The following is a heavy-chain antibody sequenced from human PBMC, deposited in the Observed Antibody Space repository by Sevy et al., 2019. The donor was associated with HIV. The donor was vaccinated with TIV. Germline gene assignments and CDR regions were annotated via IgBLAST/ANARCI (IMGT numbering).Heavy chain of an antibody. Sequence: GESLKISCEASGFTLSSHEMNWVRQVPGKGLEWVSYIISGSSTKFYTDSVKGRFTISRDNAKNSLYLHMDSLRIEDTAVYYCARDPPETGPKYSYFMDVWGKGTTGTVSS. CDR1: GFTLSSHE. J-gene: IGHJ6*03. CDR2: IISGSSTK. CDR3: ARDPPETGPKYSYFMDV. V-gene: IGHV3-48*03. D-gene: IGHD3-9*01.